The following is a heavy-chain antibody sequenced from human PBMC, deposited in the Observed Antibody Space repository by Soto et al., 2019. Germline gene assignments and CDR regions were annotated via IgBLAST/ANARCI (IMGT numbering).Heavy chain of an antibody. CDR1: GFTFSSYA. Sequence: GGSLRLSCAASGFTFSSYAMSWVRQAPGKGLEWVSAISGSGGSTYYADSVKGRFTISRDNSKNTLYLQMNSLRAEDTAVYYCEKSYLYSGYDSPFDYWGQATLVTVSS. CDR3: EKSYLYSGYDSPFDY. V-gene: IGHV3-23*01. J-gene: IGHJ4*02. CDR2: ISGSGGST. D-gene: IGHD5-12*01.